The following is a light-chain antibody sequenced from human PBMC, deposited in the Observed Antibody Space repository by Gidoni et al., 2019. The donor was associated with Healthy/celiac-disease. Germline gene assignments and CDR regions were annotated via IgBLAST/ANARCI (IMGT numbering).Light chain of an antibody. J-gene: IGKJ5*01. CDR2: AAS. CDR3: QQYYSYRIT. Sequence: AIRMTQSPSSFSASTGDRVTITCRASQGISSYLAWYQQKPGKAPKLLIYAASTLQSGVPSRFSGSGSGTDFTLTISCLQSEDFATYYCQQYYSYRITFGHGTRLEIK. CDR1: QGISSY. V-gene: IGKV1-8*01.